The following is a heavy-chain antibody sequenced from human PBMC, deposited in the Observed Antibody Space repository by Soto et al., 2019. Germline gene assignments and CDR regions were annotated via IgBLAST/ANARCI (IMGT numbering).Heavy chain of an antibody. J-gene: IGHJ4*02. Sequence: QVQLQESGPGLVKPSQTLSLTCTVSGGSISRGGYYWSWIRQHPGKGLEWIGYIYYSGSTYYNPSLKSRVTRTVATSKNQLCVRVSSVTAADTAVYYCARGGYCSGGSCYLGPLAYWGQGTLVTVSS. CDR2: IYYSGST. D-gene: IGHD2-15*01. V-gene: IGHV4-31*03. CDR1: GGSISRGGYY. CDR3: ARGGYCSGGSCYLGPLAY.